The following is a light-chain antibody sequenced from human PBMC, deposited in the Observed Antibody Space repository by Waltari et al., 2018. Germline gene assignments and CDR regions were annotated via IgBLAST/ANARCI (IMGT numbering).Light chain of an antibody. Sequence: QSALTQPASVSGSPGQSITISCTGTSSDVGGYNYVSWYQQHPGKAPKLMIYEVSNRPSGVSNRFSGSKSSNTASLTLSGLQAEDEADYYCSSYTSSSVLFGGGTKLTVL. J-gene: IGLJ2*01. CDR2: EVS. CDR1: SSDVGGYNY. V-gene: IGLV2-14*01. CDR3: SSYTSSSVL.